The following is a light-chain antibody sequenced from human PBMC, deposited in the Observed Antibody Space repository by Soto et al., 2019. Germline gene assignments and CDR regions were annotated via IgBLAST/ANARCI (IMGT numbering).Light chain of an antibody. V-gene: IGKV1-5*03. Sequence: DIQMTQSPFTLSASVGDRVTITCRASQSISRWLAWYQQKPGKAPKLLIYRASSLESGVPSRFSRSGSGTEFTLTISGLQSDDSATYYCQQYQTWRFGQGTKVEIK. CDR1: QSISRW. CDR2: RAS. CDR3: QQYQTWR. J-gene: IGKJ1*01.